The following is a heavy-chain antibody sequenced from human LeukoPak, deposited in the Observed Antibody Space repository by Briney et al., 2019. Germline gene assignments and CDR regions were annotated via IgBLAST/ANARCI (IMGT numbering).Heavy chain of an antibody. CDR2: IYYSGST. Sequence: SETLSLTCTVSGGSISSYYWSWIRQPPGKGLEWIGYIYYSGSTNYNPSLKSRVTISVDTSKNQFSLKLSSVTAADTAVYYCAREDLLELNGMDVWGQGTTVTVSS. J-gene: IGHJ6*02. CDR1: GGSISSYY. V-gene: IGHV4-59*01. CDR3: AREDLLELNGMDV. D-gene: IGHD1-26*01.